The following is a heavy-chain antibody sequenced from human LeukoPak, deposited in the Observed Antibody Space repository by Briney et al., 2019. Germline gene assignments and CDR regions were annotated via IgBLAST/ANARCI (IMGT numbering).Heavy chain of an antibody. Sequence: SVKVSCKASGFTFTSSAMQWVRQARGQRLEWIGWIVVGSGNTNYAQKFQERVTITRDMPTSTAYMELSSLRSEDTAVYYCAAVALTPRIAVAGGYWGQGTLVTVSS. CDR2: IVVGSGNT. CDR1: GFTFTSSA. V-gene: IGHV1-58*02. J-gene: IGHJ4*02. D-gene: IGHD6-19*01. CDR3: AAVALTPRIAVAGGY.